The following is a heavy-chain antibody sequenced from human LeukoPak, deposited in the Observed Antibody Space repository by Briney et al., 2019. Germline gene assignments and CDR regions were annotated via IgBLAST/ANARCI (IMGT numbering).Heavy chain of an antibody. CDR1: GGSISSYY. V-gene: IGHV4-4*07. D-gene: IGHD5-18*01. J-gene: IGHJ5*02. CDR2: IYTSGST. Sequence: PSETLSLTCTVSGGSISSYYWSWIRQPAGKGLEWIGRIYTSGSTNYNPSLKSRVTMSVDTSKNQFSLKLSSVTAADTAVYYCAGEPVAAAMGTLSGAWGQGTLVTVSS. CDR3: AGEPVAAAMGTLSGA.